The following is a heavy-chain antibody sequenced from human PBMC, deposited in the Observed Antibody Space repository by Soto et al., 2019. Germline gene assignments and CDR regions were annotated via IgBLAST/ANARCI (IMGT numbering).Heavy chain of an antibody. CDR1: GFTFSNAW. Sequence: EVQLVESGGGLAKPGGSLRLSCVASGFTFSNAWMNWVRQAPGKGLEWVGRIKTKTDGGTTDYASPVKGRFTISRDDTKTTLYLKMNSLTTEEAAVYYSTTDMGADFWSGSIVPCPLDYWGQGTLVSVTS. V-gene: IGHV3-15*01. CDR2: IKTKTDGGTT. CDR3: TTDMGADFWSGSIVPCPLDY. J-gene: IGHJ4*01. D-gene: IGHD3-3*01.